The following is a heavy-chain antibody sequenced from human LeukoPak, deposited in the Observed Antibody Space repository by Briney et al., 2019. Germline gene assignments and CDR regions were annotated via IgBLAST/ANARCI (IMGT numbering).Heavy chain of an antibody. CDR3: ARADDYGGNFEYFQH. CDR1: GYTFTSYD. Sequence: APVKVSCKASGYTFTSYDINWVRQAPGQGLEWMGWISPYNDYTNYAQKFQGRVTMTTDTSTSTVYMELRSLRSDDTAVYYCARADDYGGNFEYFQHWGQGTLVTVSS. CDR2: ISPYNDYT. D-gene: IGHD4-23*01. J-gene: IGHJ1*01. V-gene: IGHV1-18*01.